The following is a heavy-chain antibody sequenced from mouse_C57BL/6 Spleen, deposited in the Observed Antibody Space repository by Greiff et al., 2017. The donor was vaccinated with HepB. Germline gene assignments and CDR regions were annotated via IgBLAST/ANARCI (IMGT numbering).Heavy chain of an antibody. CDR2: INPNNGGT. Sequence: EVKLQESGPELVKPGASVKIPCKASGYTFTDYNMDWVKQSHGKSLEWIGDINPNNGGTIYNQKFKGKATLTVDKSSSTAYRELRSLTSEDTAVYYCARDGPWFAYWGQGTLVTVSA. J-gene: IGHJ3*01. V-gene: IGHV1-18*01. CDR1: GYTFTDYN. D-gene: IGHD2-3*01. CDR3: ARDGPWFAY.